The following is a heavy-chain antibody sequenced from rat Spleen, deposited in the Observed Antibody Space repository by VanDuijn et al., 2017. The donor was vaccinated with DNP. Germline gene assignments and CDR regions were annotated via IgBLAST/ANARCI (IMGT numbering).Heavy chain of an antibody. J-gene: IGHJ2*01. Sequence: EVQLVESGGDLVQPGGSLKLSCIASGFTFNNYYMTWIRQVPGTGLEWVASISNGGGSTYYPDSVKGRFTNSRDNAKNTLQLQMNNLRSEDTATYYCARDAGGPFDYWGQGVMVTVSS. V-gene: IGHV5-31*01. CDR2: ISNGGGST. D-gene: IGHD1-11*01. CDR1: GFTFNNYY. CDR3: ARDAGGPFDY.